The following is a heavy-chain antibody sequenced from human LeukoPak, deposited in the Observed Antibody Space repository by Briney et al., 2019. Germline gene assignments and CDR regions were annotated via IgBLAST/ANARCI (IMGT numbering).Heavy chain of an antibody. CDR1: GFTVSSNY. Sequence: PGGSLRLSCAASGFTVSSNYVSWVRQAPGKGLEWVSVIYSGGSTYYADSVKGRFTISRDNSKNTLYLQMNSLRAEDTAVYYCARGIAVAGTGDAFDIWGQGTMVTVSS. V-gene: IGHV3-53*01. D-gene: IGHD6-19*01. J-gene: IGHJ3*02. CDR3: ARGIAVAGTGDAFDI. CDR2: IYSGGST.